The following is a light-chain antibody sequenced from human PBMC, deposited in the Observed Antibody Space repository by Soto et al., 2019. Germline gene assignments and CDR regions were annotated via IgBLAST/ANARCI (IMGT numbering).Light chain of an antibody. CDR3: LQHKSFPLT. Sequence: DIQMTQSPSSLSASVGDRVTITCRASQSISSYLNWFQQKPGKAPKLLIYAASGLETGVPSRFSGSGSGTEFTLTISSLQPEDFATYFCLQHKSFPLTFGGGTKVDIK. CDR2: AAS. J-gene: IGKJ4*01. V-gene: IGKV1-17*01. CDR1: QSISSY.